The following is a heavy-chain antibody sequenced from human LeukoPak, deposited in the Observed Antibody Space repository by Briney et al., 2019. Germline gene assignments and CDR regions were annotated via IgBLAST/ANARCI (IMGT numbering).Heavy chain of an antibody. J-gene: IGHJ4*02. CDR1: GFTFCSYA. Sequence: GGSLRLSCAASGFTFCSYAMSWGRQAPGKGREGGSAISGSGGSTYYADSVKGRFTISRDNSKNTLCLQMNSLRAEDTAVYYCAKALSEIYCSSTSCYLLDYWGQGTLVTVSS. D-gene: IGHD2-2*01. CDR2: ISGSGGST. V-gene: IGHV3-23*01. CDR3: AKALSEIYCSSTSCYLLDY.